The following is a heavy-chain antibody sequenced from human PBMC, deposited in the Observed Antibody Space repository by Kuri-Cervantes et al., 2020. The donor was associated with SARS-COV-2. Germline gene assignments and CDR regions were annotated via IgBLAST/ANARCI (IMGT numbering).Heavy chain of an antibody. V-gene: IGHV1-69*13. CDR1: GYTFLGYY. J-gene: IGHJ6*02. CDR2: IIPIFGTA. CDR3: ARDPVPQDVFVYYYYGMDV. D-gene: IGHD3-10*02. Sequence: SVKVSCKTSGYTFLGYYIHWVRQAPGQGLEWMGGIIPIFGTANYAQKFQGRVTITADESTSTAYMELSSLRSEDTAVYYCARDPVPQDVFVYYYYGMDVWGQGTTVTVSS.